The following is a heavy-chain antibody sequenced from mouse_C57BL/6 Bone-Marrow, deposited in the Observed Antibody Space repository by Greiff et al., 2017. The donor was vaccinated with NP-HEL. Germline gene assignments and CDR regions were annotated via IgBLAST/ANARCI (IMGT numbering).Heavy chain of an antibody. D-gene: IGHD1-1*01. CDR1: GFNIKDDY. CDR3: TKFITTVYFDY. CDR2: IDPENGDT. Sequence: VQLQQSGAELVRPGASVKLSCTASGFNIKDDYMHWVKQRPEQGLAWIGWIDPENGDTEYASKFQGKATITADTSSNTAYLQLSSLTSEDTAVYYCTKFITTVYFDYWGQGTTLTVSS. J-gene: IGHJ2*01. V-gene: IGHV14-4*01.